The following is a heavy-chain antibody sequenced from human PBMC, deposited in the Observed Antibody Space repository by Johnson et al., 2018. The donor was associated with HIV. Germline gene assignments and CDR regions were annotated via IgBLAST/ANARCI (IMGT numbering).Heavy chain of an antibody. D-gene: IGHD3-22*01. J-gene: IGHJ3*02. CDR3: ARDGPHCFDRSGVRDDAFDI. CDR1: GFTFSTYW. Sequence: VQLVESGGGLVQPGGSLRLSCAASGFTFSTYWMSWVRQAPWKGLEWVANIKEDGSEKYYVDSVKGRFTISRDNAKNSLYLQMNSLRAEDTAVYYCARDGPHCFDRSGVRDDAFDIWGPGTMVTVSS. CDR2: IKEDGSEK. V-gene: IGHV3-7*01.